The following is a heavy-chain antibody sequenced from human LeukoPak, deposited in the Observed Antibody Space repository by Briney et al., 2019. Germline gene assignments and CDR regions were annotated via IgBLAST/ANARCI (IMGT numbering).Heavy chain of an antibody. D-gene: IGHD6-13*01. CDR2: IYHSGST. CDR3: ARNSSSWYFDY. CDR1: GYSIISGYY. Sequence: SETLSLTCAVSGYSIISGYYWGWIRQPPGKGLEWIGSIYHSGSTHYNPSLKSRVTIAVDTSKKQFSLKLSSVTAADTAVYYCARNSSSWYFDYWGQGTVVTVSS. J-gene: IGHJ4*02. V-gene: IGHV4-38-2*01.